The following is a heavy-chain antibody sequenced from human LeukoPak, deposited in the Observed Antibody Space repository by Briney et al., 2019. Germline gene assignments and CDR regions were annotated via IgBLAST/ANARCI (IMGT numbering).Heavy chain of an antibody. CDR2: IYYSGST. V-gene: IGHV4-59*01. CDR3: ARGRRGYCSSTSCSNWFDP. J-gene: IGHJ5*02. CDR1: GGSISSYY. Sequence: MTSETLSLTCTVSGGSISSYYWSWIRQPPGKGLEWIGYIYYSGSTNYNPSLKSRVTISVDTSKNQFSLRLSSVTAADTAVYYCARGRRGYCSSTSCSNWFDPWGQGTLVTVSS. D-gene: IGHD2-2*03.